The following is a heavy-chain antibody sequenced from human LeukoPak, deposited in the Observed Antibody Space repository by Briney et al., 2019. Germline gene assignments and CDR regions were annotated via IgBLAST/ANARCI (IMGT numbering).Heavy chain of an antibody. CDR3: ARGGSGSTWYYYYGMDV. CDR2: INHSGST. Sequence: SETLSLTCAVYGVSFSGYYWSWIRQPPGKGLEWIGEINHSGSTNYNPSLKSRVTISVDTSKNQFSLKLSSVTAADTAVYYCARGGSGSTWYYYYGMDVWGQGTTVTVSS. J-gene: IGHJ6*02. D-gene: IGHD5/OR15-5a*01. V-gene: IGHV4-34*01. CDR1: GVSFSGYY.